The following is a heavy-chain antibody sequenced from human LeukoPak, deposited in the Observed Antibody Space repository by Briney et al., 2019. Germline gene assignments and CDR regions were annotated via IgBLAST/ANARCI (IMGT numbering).Heavy chain of an antibody. Sequence: SETLSLTCTVSGGSISISSYYWGWVRQPPGKGLEWVGSIYYSGSTYYNPSLKSRVTISVDTSKNQFSLKLSSVTAADTAVYYCARDSGVAAQYYYYYYYMDVWGKGTTVTVSS. D-gene: IGHD6-6*01. CDR1: GGSISISSYY. CDR2: IYYSGST. CDR3: ARDSGVAAQYYYYYYYMDV. V-gene: IGHV4-39*07. J-gene: IGHJ6*03.